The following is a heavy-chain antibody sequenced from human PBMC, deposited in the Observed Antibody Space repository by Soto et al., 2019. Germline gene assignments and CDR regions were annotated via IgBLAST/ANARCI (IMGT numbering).Heavy chain of an antibody. V-gene: IGHV3-23*01. CDR3: AKDQLYYYDSSGYYY. J-gene: IGHJ4*02. CDR1: GFTFSSYA. Sequence: PGGSLRLSCAASGFTFSSYAMSWVRQAPGKGLEWVSAISGSGGSTYYADSVKGRFTISRDNSKNTLYLQMNSLRAEDTAVYYCAKDQLYYYDSSGYYYWGQGTLVTVSS. D-gene: IGHD3-22*01. CDR2: ISGSGGST.